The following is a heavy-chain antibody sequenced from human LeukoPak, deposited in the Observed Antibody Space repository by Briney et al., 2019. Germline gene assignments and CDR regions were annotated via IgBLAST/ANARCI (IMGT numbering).Heavy chain of an antibody. J-gene: IGHJ6*02. CDR1: GGTFSSYG. V-gene: IGHV1-69*04. CDR3: ARDQGVTDPPPYGLDV. D-gene: IGHD4-23*01. Sequence: GASVKVSCKASGGTFSSYGISWVRQAPGQGLECMGRIIPILDIATYAQKFRGRVTITADRSTSTAYIELSSLSSEDTAVYYCARDQGVTDPPPYGLDVWGQGTTVTVSS. CDR2: IIPILDIA.